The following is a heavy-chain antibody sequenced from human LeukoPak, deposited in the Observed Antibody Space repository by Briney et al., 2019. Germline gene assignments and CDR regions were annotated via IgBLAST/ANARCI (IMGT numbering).Heavy chain of an antibody. Sequence: GGPLRLSCAASGFIFSDYWMHWVRQAPGKGLVWVSRLNSDGSSTIYADSVKGRFTISRDNAKNTLYLQMNSLRAEDTAVYYCARGLGGTGDHWGQGTLVTVSS. CDR2: LNSDGSST. D-gene: IGHD3-10*01. CDR1: GFIFSDYW. CDR3: ARGLGGTGDH. J-gene: IGHJ4*02. V-gene: IGHV3-74*01.